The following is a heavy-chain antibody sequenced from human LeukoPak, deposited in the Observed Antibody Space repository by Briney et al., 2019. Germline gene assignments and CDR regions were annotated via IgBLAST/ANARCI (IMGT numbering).Heavy chain of an antibody. CDR2: IIPILGIA. V-gene: IGHV1-69*04. J-gene: IGHJ6*02. CDR1: RGTISSYA. CDR3: ARDRTVNSGSSFFYGMDV. Sequence: GASVKVSCMASRGTISSYAISWVRQAPGQGLEWMGRIIPILGIANYAQKFQGRVTITADKSTSTAYMELSSLRSEDTAVYYCARDRTVNSGSSFFYGMDVWGQGTTVTVSS. D-gene: IGHD1-26*01.